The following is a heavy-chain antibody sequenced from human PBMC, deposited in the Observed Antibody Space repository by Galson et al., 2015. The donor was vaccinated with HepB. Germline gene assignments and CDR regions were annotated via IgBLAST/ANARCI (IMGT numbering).Heavy chain of an antibody. CDR3: AKDYYGSGSYRSPYYFDY. CDR1: GFTFSSYG. Sequence: SLRLSCAASGFTFSSYGMHWVRQAPGKGLEWVAVISYDGSNKYYADSVKGRFTISRDNSKNTLYLQMNSLRAEDTAVYYCAKDYYGSGSYRSPYYFDYWGQGTLVTVSS. V-gene: IGHV3-30*18. D-gene: IGHD3-10*01. J-gene: IGHJ4*02. CDR2: ISYDGSNK.